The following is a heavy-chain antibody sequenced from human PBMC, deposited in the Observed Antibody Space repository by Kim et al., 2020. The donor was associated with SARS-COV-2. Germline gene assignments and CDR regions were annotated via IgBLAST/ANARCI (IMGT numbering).Heavy chain of an antibody. Sequence: DSGKGRFTISRDNSRNTLYLQMNSLRAEDTAVYYCAKDADSSGYMGTGYYWGQGTLVTVSS. D-gene: IGHD3-22*01. CDR3: AKDADSSGYMGTGYY. V-gene: IGHV3-23*01. J-gene: IGHJ4*02.